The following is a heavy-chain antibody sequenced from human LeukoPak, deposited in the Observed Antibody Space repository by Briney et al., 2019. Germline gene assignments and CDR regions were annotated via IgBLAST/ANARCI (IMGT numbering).Heavy chain of an antibody. Sequence: PGGSQRLSCAASGFTFSSYAMHWVRQAPGKGLEWVAVISYDGSNKYYADSVKGRFTISRDNSKNTLYLQMNSLRVEDTAVYYCARDPHGDPFYGMDVWGQGTTVTVSS. CDR1: GFTFSSYA. CDR2: ISYDGSNK. V-gene: IGHV3-30-3*01. J-gene: IGHJ6*02. CDR3: ARDPHGDPFYGMDV. D-gene: IGHD4-17*01.